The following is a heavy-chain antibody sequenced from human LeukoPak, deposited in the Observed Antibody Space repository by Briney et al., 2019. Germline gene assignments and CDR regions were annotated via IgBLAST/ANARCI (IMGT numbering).Heavy chain of an antibody. CDR3: AKAYLGYSSGWYWFDP. CDR1: GFTFSSYG. V-gene: IGHV3-30*18. D-gene: IGHD6-19*01. Sequence: SCAASGFTFSSYGMHWVRQAPGKGLEWVAVISYDGSNKYYADSVKGRFTISRDNSKNTLYLQMNSLRAEDTAVYYCAKAYLGYSSGWYWFDPWGQGTLVTVSS. CDR2: ISYDGSNK. J-gene: IGHJ5*02.